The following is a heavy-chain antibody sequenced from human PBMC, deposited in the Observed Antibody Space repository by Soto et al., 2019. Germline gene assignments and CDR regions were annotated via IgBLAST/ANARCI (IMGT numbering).Heavy chain of an antibody. CDR1: GYTFTSYD. V-gene: IGHV1-8*01. D-gene: IGHD6-19*01. CDR2: MNPNSGNT. Sequence: ASVKVSCKASGYTFTSYDINWVRQATGQGLEWMGWMNPNSGNTGYAQKLQGRVTMTTDTSTSTAYMELRSLRSDDTAVYYCARAPPVYSSGWPERFDYWGQGTLVTVSS. J-gene: IGHJ4*02. CDR3: ARAPPVYSSGWPERFDY.